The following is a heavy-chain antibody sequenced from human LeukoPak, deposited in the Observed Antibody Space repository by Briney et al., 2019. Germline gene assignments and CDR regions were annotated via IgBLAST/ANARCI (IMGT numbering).Heavy chain of an antibody. CDR1: GFTFSSYA. V-gene: IGHV3-21*01. CDR3: ARGHYGDHGMDV. Sequence: GGSLRLSCAASGFTFSSYAMSWVRQAPGKGLEWVSYISSSSSYIYYADSVKGRFTVSRDNANNSLCLQMNSLRVDDTAVYYCARGHYGDHGMDVWGQGTTVTVSS. CDR2: ISSSSSYI. D-gene: IGHD3-10*01. J-gene: IGHJ6*02.